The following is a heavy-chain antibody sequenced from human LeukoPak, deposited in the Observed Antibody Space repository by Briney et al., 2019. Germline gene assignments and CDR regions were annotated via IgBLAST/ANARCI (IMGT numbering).Heavy chain of an antibody. CDR3: ARAPGYSSSSHFDY. CDR2: ISSSSSTI. D-gene: IGHD6-6*01. CDR1: GFTFSSYS. Sequence: GGSLRLSCAASGFTFSSYSMNWVRQAPGKGLEWVSYISSSSSTIYYADSVKGRFTISRDNAKNSLYLQMNSLRAEDTAVYYCARAPGYSSSSHFDYWGQGTLVTVSS. J-gene: IGHJ4*02. V-gene: IGHV3-48*01.